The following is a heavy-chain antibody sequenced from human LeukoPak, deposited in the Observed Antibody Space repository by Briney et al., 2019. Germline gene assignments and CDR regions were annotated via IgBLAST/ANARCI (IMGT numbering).Heavy chain of an antibody. CDR2: INWNGGST. CDR3: ARVTQSFMVRGVIGAFDI. Sequence: GGSLRLSCAASGFTFSSYWMHWVRQAPGKGLEWVSGINWNGGSTGYADSVKGRFTISRDNAKNSLYLQMNSLRAEDTALYYCARVTQSFMVRGVIGAFDIWGQGTLVTVSS. D-gene: IGHD3-10*01. CDR1: GFTFSSYW. V-gene: IGHV3-20*04. J-gene: IGHJ3*02.